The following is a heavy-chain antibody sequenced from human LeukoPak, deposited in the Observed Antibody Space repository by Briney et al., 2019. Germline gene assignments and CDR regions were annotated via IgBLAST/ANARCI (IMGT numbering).Heavy chain of an antibody. J-gene: IGHJ4*02. CDR2: ISGSGGST. CDR3: AKIRYFDYNFDY. Sequence: PGGSLRLSCAASGFTFSSNWMHWVRQAPGKGLEWVSAISGSGGSTYYADSVKGRFTISRDNSKNTLYLQMNSLRAEDTAVYYCAKIRYFDYNFDYWGQGTLVTVSS. D-gene: IGHD3-9*01. CDR1: GFTFSSNW. V-gene: IGHV3-23*01.